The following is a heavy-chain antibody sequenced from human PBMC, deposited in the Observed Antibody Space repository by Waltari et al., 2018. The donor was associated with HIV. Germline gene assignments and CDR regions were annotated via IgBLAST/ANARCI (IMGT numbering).Heavy chain of an antibody. V-gene: IGHV4-34*02. Sequence: QVSLQQWGAGLLEPSETLSLSCGVHGGSFSGSYWTWIRQPPGKRLEWMAEIRPSGVSNYNPSLKTRAAISLDTFKTQSSLKMTSVTDKDTAVYFCASRLSGTNHGRPFDSWGQGIAVVVSS. CDR1: GGSFSGSY. CDR2: IRPSGVS. D-gene: IGHD3-10*01. J-gene: IGHJ5*01. CDR3: ASRLSGTNHGRPFDS.